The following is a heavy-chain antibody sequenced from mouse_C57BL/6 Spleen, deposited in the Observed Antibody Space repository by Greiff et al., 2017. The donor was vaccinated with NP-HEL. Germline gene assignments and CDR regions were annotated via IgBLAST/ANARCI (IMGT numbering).Heavy chain of an antibody. CDR2: INPYNGGT. V-gene: IGHV1-19*01. Sequence: EVQLQQSGPVLVKPGASVKMSCKASGYTFTDYYMNWVKQSHGKSLEWIGVINPYNGGTSYNQKFKGKATLTVDKSSSTAYMELNSLTSEDSAVYYCARTVTTVVDYAMDYWGQGTSVTVSS. CDR3: ARTVTTVVDYAMDY. J-gene: IGHJ4*01. D-gene: IGHD1-1*01. CDR1: GYTFTDYY.